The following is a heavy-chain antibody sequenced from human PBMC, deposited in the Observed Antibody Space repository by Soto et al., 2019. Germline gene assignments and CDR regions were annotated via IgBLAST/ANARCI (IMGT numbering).Heavy chain of an antibody. J-gene: IGHJ4*02. CDR2: IYYSGST. CDR1: GGSISSYY. V-gene: IGHV4-59*01. Sequence: SETLSLTCTVSGGSISSYYWSWIRQPPGKGLEWIGYIYYSGSTNYNPSLKSRVTISVDTSKNQFSLKLSSVTAADTAVYYCARARYCSGGSCYDDFDYWGQGTLVTVSS. CDR3: ARARYCSGGSCYDDFDY. D-gene: IGHD2-15*01.